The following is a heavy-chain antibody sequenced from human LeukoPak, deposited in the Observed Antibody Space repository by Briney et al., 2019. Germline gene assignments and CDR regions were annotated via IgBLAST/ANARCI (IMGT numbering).Heavy chain of an antibody. CDR1: GGSISSGGYY. CDR2: IYYSGST. J-gene: IGHJ3*02. Sequence: SQTLSLTCTVSGGSISSGGYYWSWIRQHPGKGLEWIGYIYYSGSTYYNPPLKSRVTISVDTSKNQFSLKLSSVTAADTAVYYCVRHGYYYDTAGPRGPFDIWGQGTMVTVSS. V-gene: IGHV4-31*03. D-gene: IGHD3-22*01. CDR3: VRHGYYYDTAGPRGPFDI.